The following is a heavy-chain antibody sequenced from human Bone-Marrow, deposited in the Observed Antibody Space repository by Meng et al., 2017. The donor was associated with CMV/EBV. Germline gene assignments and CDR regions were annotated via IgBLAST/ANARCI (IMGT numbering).Heavy chain of an antibody. CDR2: INSDGSST. J-gene: IGHJ6*01. CDR1: GFTFSSYW. V-gene: IGHV3-74*01. Sequence: GESLKISCAASGFTFSSYWMHWVRQAPGKGLVWVSRINSDGSSTSYADSVKGRFTISRDNAKNTLYLQMNSLRAEDTAVYYCARGYYDFWSGYYGLEGYYYYGMDVWGQGTTVTGSS. CDR3: ARGYYDFWSGYYGLEGYYYYGMDV. D-gene: IGHD3-3*01.